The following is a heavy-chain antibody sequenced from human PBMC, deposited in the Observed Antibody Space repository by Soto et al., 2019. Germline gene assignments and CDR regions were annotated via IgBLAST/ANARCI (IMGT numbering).Heavy chain of an antibody. D-gene: IGHD3-10*01. Sequence: SETLSLTCAVSGGSISSDGSSWSWIRQPPGKGLEWIGEINHSGSTNYNPSLKSRVTISVDTSKNQFSLKLTSVTAADTAVYYCARSYYGSGNYYNSARYYFDYWGQGTPVTVSS. CDR1: GGSISSDGSS. V-gene: IGHV4-30-2*01. J-gene: IGHJ4*02. CDR2: INHSGST. CDR3: ARSYYGSGNYYNSARYYFDY.